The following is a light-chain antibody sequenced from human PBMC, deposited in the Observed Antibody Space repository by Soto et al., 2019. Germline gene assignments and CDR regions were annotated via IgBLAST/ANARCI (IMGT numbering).Light chain of an antibody. CDR1: QGISTW. J-gene: IGKJ1*01. CDR3: QQVTTFPRT. V-gene: IGKV1-12*01. CDR2: GAF. Sequence: DIQMTQYPSSVAAAVGARATITCQASQGISTWLAWYQHKPGTAPKLLIFGAFSLQRGVPSRFAGSGSGTDFTLTIKSLQPEEVATYYCQQVTTFPRTFGQGTKVDIK.